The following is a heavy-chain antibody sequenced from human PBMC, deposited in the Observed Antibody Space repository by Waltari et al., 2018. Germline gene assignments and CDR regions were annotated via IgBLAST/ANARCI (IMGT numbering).Heavy chain of an antibody. CDR1: GYTFSKYD. D-gene: IGHD1-1*01. CDR3: GRGIRNQLVSDY. Sequence: QVQLVQSGAEVKKPGASVKVSCKTSGYTFSKYDVTWVRLATGRGLEWVGWMNPNSGNTGLAPRFRGRGTFTGDASIVTAYMELTNLRSEDTAIYYCGRGIRNQLVSDYWGQGTLVTVSS. J-gene: IGHJ4*02. V-gene: IGHV1-8*03. CDR2: MNPNSGNT.